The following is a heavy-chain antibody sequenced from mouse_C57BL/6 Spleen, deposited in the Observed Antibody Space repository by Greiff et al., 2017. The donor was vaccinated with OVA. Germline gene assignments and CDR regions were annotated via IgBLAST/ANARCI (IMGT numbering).Heavy chain of an antibody. CDR1: GYTFTSYW. CDR2: IDPNSGGT. V-gene: IGHV1-72*01. J-gene: IGHJ4*01. CDR3: ARTYYSNYEYAMDY. Sequence: VQLQQPGAELVKPGASVKLSCKASGYTFTSYWMHWVKQRPGRGLEWIGRIDPNSGGTKYNEKFKSKATLTVDKPSSTAYMQLSSLTSEDSAVYYCARTYYSNYEYAMDYWGQGTSVTVSS. D-gene: IGHD2-5*01.